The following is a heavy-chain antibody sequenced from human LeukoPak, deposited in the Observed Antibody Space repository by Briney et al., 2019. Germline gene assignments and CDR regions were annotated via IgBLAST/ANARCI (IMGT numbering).Heavy chain of an antibody. CDR3: ARRGVAAIFDP. Sequence: SETLSLTCAVSGGSITNYWWAWIRQPPGKGLEWIGYIYYSGTTSYNPSLKSRVTVSLDTSKNQFSLKLSSVTAADTAVYYCARRGVAAIFDPWGQGTLVTVSS. V-gene: IGHV4-59*08. CDR2: IYYSGTT. CDR1: GGSITNYW. D-gene: IGHD6-6*01. J-gene: IGHJ5*02.